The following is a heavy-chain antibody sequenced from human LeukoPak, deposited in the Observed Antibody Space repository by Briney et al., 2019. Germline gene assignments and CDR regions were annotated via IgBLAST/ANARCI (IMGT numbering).Heavy chain of an antibody. J-gene: IGHJ6*02. CDR3: ARRTVVVPAAISYYYYGMDV. Sequence: GASVKASCKASGYTFTGYYMHWVRQAPGQGLEWMGWINPNSGGTNYAQKFQGRVTMTRDTSISTAYMELSRLRSDDTAVYYCARRTVVVPAAISYYYYGMDVWGQGTTVTVSS. CDR1: GYTFTGYY. V-gene: IGHV1-2*02. D-gene: IGHD2-2*02. CDR2: INPNSGGT.